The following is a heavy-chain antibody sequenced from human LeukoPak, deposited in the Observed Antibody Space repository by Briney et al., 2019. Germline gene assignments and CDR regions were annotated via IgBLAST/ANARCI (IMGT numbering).Heavy chain of an antibody. CDR1: GFAFSSYA. Sequence: GGSLRLSCAAFGFAFSSYAMNWVRQAPGKGLEWVSTISGNGGDTYYADSVKGRFTISRDNSKNTLYLQMNSLRAEDTAVYYCAKDRTVGASYWYFDLWGRGTLVTVSS. V-gene: IGHV3-23*01. J-gene: IGHJ2*01. CDR3: AKDRTVGASYWYFDL. CDR2: ISGNGGDT. D-gene: IGHD1-26*01.